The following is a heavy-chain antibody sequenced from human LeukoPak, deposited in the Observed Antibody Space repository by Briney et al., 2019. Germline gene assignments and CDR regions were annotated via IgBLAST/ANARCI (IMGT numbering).Heavy chain of an antibody. CDR2: ISSSGSTI. Sequence: PGGSLRLSCAASGFTFSSYEMNWVRQAPGKGLEWVSYISSSGSTIYYADSVKGRSTISRDNAKNSLYLQMNSLRAEDTAVYYCARDDGYEVIDYWGQGTLVTVSS. CDR3: ARDDGYEVIDY. D-gene: IGHD6-13*01. V-gene: IGHV3-48*03. J-gene: IGHJ4*02. CDR1: GFTFSSYE.